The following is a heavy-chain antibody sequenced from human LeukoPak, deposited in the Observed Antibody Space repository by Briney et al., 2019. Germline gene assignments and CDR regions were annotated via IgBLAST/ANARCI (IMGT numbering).Heavy chain of an antibody. D-gene: IGHD3-16*01. CDR3: ARVSWGNVDY. CDR2: IYHSGST. Sequence: SETLSLTCTVSGYSISSGYYWGWIRQPPGKGLEWIGNIYHSGSTYYNSSLKSRLTISIDTSKNQFSLKLSSVTAADTAVYYCARVSWGNVDYWGQGTLVTVSS. CDR1: GYSISSGYY. J-gene: IGHJ4*02. V-gene: IGHV4-38-2*02.